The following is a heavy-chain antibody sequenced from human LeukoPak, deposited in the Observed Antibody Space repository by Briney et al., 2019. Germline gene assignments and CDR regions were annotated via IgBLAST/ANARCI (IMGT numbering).Heavy chain of an antibody. J-gene: IGHJ4*02. CDR3: AREDHDDYVRY. D-gene: IGHD4-17*01. V-gene: IGHV4-31*03. CDR1: GGSISSGGYY. Sequence: SETLSLTCTVSGGSISSGGYYWSWIRQHPGKGLEWIGYIYYSGSTYYNPSLKSRVTISVDTSKNQISLKLSSVTAADTAVYYCAREDHDDYVRYWGQGTLVTVSS. CDR2: IYYSGST.